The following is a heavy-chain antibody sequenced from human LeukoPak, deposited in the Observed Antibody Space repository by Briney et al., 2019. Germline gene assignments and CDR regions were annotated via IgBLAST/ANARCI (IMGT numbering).Heavy chain of an antibody. CDR3: ARSGDISAYYSF. D-gene: IGHD3-22*01. Sequence: SETLSLTCTVSGASIRSHHWTWIRQPPGKGLERIGNVYYVGSTSYSPSLKSRVTISLDTSKNQFSLEMNSVTAADTAVYYCARSGDISAYYSFWGQGILVTVSS. J-gene: IGHJ4*02. V-gene: IGHV4-59*11. CDR2: VYYVGST. CDR1: GASIRSHH.